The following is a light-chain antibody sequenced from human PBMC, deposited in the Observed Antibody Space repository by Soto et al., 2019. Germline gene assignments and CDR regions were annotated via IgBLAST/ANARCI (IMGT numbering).Light chain of an antibody. CDR3: QQSYSTPRT. CDR1: QGITTG. Sequence: IQVTHSPSSLSASIGDTVTISCRASQGITTGLAWYQQKPGKAPKLLIYAASSLQSGVPSRFSGSGSGTDFTLTISSLQPEDFATYYCQQSYSTPRTFGQGTKVDIK. V-gene: IGKV1-39*01. J-gene: IGKJ1*01. CDR2: AAS.